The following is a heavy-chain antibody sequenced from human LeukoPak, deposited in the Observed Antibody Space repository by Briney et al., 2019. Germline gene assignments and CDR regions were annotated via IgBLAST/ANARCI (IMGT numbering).Heavy chain of an antibody. CDR2: IYSDGSST. CDR3: VTFGSGSWGGC. V-gene: IGHV3-74*01. Sequence: GGSLRLSCAASGFTFSNYRMHWVRQVPGKGLVWVSRIYSDGSSTNYADSVKGRFTISRDNARNTLYLQMNSLRAEDTAVYYGVTFGSGSWGGCWGQGTLVTVSS. D-gene: IGHD6-13*01. CDR1: GFTFSNYR. J-gene: IGHJ4*02.